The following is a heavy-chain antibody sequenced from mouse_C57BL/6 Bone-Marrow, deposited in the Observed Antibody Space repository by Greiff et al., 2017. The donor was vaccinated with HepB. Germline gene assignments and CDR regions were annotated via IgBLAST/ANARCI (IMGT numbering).Heavy chain of an antibody. CDR3: ARNGYYVYWYFDV. J-gene: IGHJ1*03. V-gene: IGHV1-61*01. CDR1: GYTFTSYW. D-gene: IGHD2-3*01. Sequence: QVQLQQPGAELVRPGSSVKLSCKASGYTFTSYWMDWVKQRPGQGLEWIGNIYPSDSETHYNQNFKDKATLTVDKSSSTAYMQLSSLTSEDSAVYYCARNGYYVYWYFDVWGTGTTVTVSS. CDR2: IYPSDSET.